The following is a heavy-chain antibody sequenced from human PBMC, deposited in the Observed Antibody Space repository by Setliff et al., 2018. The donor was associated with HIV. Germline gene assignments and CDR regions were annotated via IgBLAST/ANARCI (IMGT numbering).Heavy chain of an antibody. CDR2: IHYTGST. J-gene: IGHJ4*02. CDR3: ARERGVASGSTWLSFDS. CDR1: GDSISSGVYY. V-gene: IGHV4-31*03. D-gene: IGHD3-10*01. Sequence: PSETLSLTCNVSGDSISSGVYYWSWIRQQPGKGLEWIRYIHYTGSTFYNPSLKSRVFISADTSKNHFSLKLSSVTAADTALYYCARERGVASGSTWLSFDSWGQGTLVTVSS.